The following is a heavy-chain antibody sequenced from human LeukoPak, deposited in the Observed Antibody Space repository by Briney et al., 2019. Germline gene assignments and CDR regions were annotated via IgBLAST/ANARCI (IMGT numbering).Heavy chain of an antibody. Sequence: GGSLRLSCAASGFTFSSYAMSWVRQAPGKGLEWVSAISGSGGSTHYADSVKGRFTISRDNSKNTLYLQMNSLRAEDTAVYYCAKYGILTGYVIDYWGQGTLVTVSS. V-gene: IGHV3-23*01. D-gene: IGHD3-9*01. CDR1: GFTFSSYA. CDR3: AKYGILTGYVIDY. CDR2: ISGSGGST. J-gene: IGHJ4*02.